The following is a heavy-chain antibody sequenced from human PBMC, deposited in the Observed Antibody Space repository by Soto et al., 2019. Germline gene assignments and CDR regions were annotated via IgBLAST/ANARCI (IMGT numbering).Heavy chain of an antibody. Sequence: GGSLRLSCAASGFTFSSYAMSWVRQAPGKGLEWVSAISGSGGSTYYADSVKGRFTISRDNSKNTLCLQMNSLRAEDTAVYYCAKDSGSGWYYKTWDYWGQGTLVTVSS. J-gene: IGHJ4*02. D-gene: IGHD6-19*01. CDR3: AKDSGSGWYYKTWDY. V-gene: IGHV3-23*01. CDR1: GFTFSSYA. CDR2: ISGSGGST.